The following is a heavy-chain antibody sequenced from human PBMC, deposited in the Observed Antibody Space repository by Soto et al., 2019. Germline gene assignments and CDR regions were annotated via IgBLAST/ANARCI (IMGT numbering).Heavy chain of an antibody. V-gene: IGHV3-74*01. Sequence: PGGSLRLSSAASGFKFSSYGMHWVRQAPGKGLVWVSRINSDGSSTSYADSVKGRFTISRDNAKNTLYLQMNSLRAEDTAVYYCARDPYPDDDAFDIWGQGTMVTVSS. CDR3: ARDPYPDDDAFDI. J-gene: IGHJ3*02. CDR1: GFKFSSYG. CDR2: INSDGSST.